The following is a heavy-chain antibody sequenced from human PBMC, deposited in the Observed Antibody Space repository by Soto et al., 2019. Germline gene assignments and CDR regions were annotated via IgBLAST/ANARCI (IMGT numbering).Heavy chain of an antibody. CDR2: FYYSGST. J-gene: IGHJ6*02. Sequence: QLQLQESGPGLVKPSETLSLTCTVSGGSISSGPYSWGWIRQPPGKGLEWIETFYYSGSTYYNPSPARRVTISVDTSTNQFSLKVSSVTAADTAMYYCARLGGYCSGTSCYGYYGMDVWGQGTTVTVSS. D-gene: IGHD2-2*01. CDR3: ARLGGYCSGTSCYGYYGMDV. V-gene: IGHV4-39*01. CDR1: GGSISSGPYS.